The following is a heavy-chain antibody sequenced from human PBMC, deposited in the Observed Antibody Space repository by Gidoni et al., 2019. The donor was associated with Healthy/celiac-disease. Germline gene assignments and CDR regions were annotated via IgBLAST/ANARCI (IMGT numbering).Heavy chain of an antibody. CDR1: GFTFSSYR. Sequence: EVQLVESGGGLVQRAGSMRRSCAAPGFTFSSYRISWVRQAPWKGLEWVANIKQDGREKYSVYSVKGRFTISRDHAKNSLYLQMNSLRAEDTAVYYCARYRGDFGAGGQGTLFTVSS. V-gene: IGHV3-7*01. D-gene: IGHD3-10*01. CDR2: IKQDGREK. J-gene: IGHJ4*02. CDR3: ARYRGDFGA.